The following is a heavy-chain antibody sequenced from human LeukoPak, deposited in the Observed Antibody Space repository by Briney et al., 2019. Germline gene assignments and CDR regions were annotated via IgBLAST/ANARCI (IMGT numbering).Heavy chain of an antibody. V-gene: IGHV4-59*08. J-gene: IGHJ3*02. CDR2: ISYSGST. CDR1: GGSISSYY. Sequence: SETLSLTCTVSGGSISSYYWSWIRQPPGKGLEWIGYISYSGSTNYNPSLKSRVTISIDTSKNQFSLKLRSVTAADTAIYYCARQGYDILTGYIDAFDIWGRGTMVTVSS. CDR3: ARQGYDILTGYIDAFDI. D-gene: IGHD3-9*01.